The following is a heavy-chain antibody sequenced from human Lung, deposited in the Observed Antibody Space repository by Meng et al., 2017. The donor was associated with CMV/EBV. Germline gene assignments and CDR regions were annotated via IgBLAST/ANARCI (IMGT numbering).Heavy chain of an antibody. CDR2: TYYKSKWNH. CDR3: ARVFGDITGYVFDY. D-gene: IGHD3-22*01. CDR1: GDSVSSNSAT. J-gene: IGHJ4*02. V-gene: IGHV6-1*01. Sequence: SCAISGDSVSSNSATWNWIRQSPSRGLEWLGRTYYKSKWNHDYAVSVKSRISFNPDTSKNQFSLQLSSVTPEDTAVYYCARVFGDITGYVFDYWXQGTXVTVSS.